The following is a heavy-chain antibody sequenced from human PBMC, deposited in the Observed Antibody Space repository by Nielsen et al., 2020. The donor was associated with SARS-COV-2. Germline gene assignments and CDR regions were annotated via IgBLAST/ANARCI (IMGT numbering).Heavy chain of an antibody. CDR2: IGTAGDT. J-gene: IGHJ2*01. D-gene: IGHD3-10*01. Sequence: GESLKISCAASGFPFSSYDMHWVRQATGKGLEWVSAIGTAGDTYYPGSVKGRFTISRENAKNSLYLQMNSLRAGDTAVYYCARDRDGSWYFDLWGRGTLVTVSS. V-gene: IGHV3-13*04. CDR3: ARDRDGSWYFDL. CDR1: GFPFSSYD.